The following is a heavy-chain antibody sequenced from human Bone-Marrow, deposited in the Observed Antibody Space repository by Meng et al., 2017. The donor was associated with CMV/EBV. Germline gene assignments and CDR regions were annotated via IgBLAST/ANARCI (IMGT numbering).Heavy chain of an antibody. V-gene: IGHV3-15*01. D-gene: IGHD1-1*01. CDR3: IWNDLGDY. CDR2: IKSKTDGETA. Sequence: VQGVESGGDSVKPGGSLRLSCAGSGFTFRNAWMRWVRQAPGKGLEWVGRIKSKTDGETADYNAPVKGRFTISRDDSKNTLYLQMNSLKTEDTAIYYCIWNDLGDYWGQGTLVTVSS. CDR1: GFTFRNAW. J-gene: IGHJ4*02.